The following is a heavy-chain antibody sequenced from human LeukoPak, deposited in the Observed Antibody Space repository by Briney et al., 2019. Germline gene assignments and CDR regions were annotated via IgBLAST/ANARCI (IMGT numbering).Heavy chain of an antibody. Sequence: ASETLSLTCAVSGYSISSGYYWGWIRQPPGKGLEWIGSFYHSGSAYYNPSLKSRVTISVDKSKNHLSLNLSSVTVADTAVYYCARDWRYCSGGSCSYYFDYWGQGALVTVSS. CDR3: ARDWRYCSGGSCSYYFDY. CDR1: GYSISSGYY. D-gene: IGHD2-15*01. J-gene: IGHJ4*02. CDR2: FYHSGSA. V-gene: IGHV4-38-2*02.